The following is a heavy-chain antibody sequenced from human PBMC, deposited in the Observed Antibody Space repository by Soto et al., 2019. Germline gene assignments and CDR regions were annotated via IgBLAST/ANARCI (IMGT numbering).Heavy chain of an antibody. CDR3: ARLGPYGYRYYYGMDV. V-gene: IGHV4-39*01. J-gene: IGHJ6*02. D-gene: IGHD5-18*01. CDR2: IYYSGST. Sequence: KSSETLSLTCTVSGGSISSSSYYWGWIRQPPGKGLEWIGSIYYSGSTYYNPSLKSRVTISVDTSKNQFSLKLSSVTAADTAVYYCARLGPYGYRYYYGMDVWGQGTTVTVSS. CDR1: GGSISSSSYY.